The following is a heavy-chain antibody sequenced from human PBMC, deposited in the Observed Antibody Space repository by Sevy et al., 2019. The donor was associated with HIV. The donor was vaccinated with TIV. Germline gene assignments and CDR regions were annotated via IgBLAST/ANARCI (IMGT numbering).Heavy chain of an antibody. CDR3: AREETGYYYGMDV. V-gene: IGHV3-53*01. CDR2: IYSGGST. CDR1: GFTVSSNY. Sequence: GGSLTLSCAASGFTVSSNYMSWVRQAPGKGLEWVSVIYSGGSTYYADSVKGRFTISRDNSKNTLYLQMNSLRAEDTAVYYCAREETGYYYGMDVWGQGTTVTVSS. J-gene: IGHJ6*02.